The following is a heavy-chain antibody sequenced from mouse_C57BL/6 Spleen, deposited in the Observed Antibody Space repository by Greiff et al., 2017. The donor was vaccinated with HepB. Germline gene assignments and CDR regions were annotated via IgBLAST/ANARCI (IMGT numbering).Heavy chain of an antibody. Sequence: VMLVESGGGLVKPGGSLKLSCAASGFTFSDYGMHWVRQAPEKGLEWVAYISSGSSTIYYADTVKGRFTISRDNAKNTLFLQMTSLRSEDTAMYDCARGRLGGDLYFDVWGTGTTVTVSS. D-gene: IGHD4-1*01. V-gene: IGHV5-17*01. J-gene: IGHJ1*03. CDR2: ISSGSSTI. CDR3: ARGRLGGDLYFDV. CDR1: GFTFSDYG.